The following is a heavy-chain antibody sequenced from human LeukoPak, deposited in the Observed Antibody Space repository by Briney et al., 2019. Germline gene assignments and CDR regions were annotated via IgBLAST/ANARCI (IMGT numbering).Heavy chain of an antibody. Sequence: SETLSLTCTVSGGSISSYYWSWIRQPPGKGLEGIGYIYYSGSTNYNPSLKSRVTISVDTSKNQFSLKLSSVTAADTAVYYCARASLGYCSSTSCYIGEGNWFDPWGQGTLVAVSS. D-gene: IGHD2-2*01. CDR1: GGSISSYY. CDR3: ARASLGYCSSTSCYIGEGNWFDP. CDR2: IYYSGST. J-gene: IGHJ5*02. V-gene: IGHV4-59*01.